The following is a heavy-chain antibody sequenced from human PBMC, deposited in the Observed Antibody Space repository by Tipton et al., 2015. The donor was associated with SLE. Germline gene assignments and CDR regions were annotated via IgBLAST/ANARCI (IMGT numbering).Heavy chain of an antibody. D-gene: IGHD6-13*01. CDR1: GGSISSYY. J-gene: IGHJ2*01. Sequence: TLSLTCTVSGGSISSYYWSWIRQPAGGGLEWIGRIYNSGSTNYNPSLMRRVTMSVDTSKNQFSLRLRSATAADTAFYYCARGYSSSWYREFFDIWGRGTLVTVSS. CDR3: ARGYSSSWYREFFDI. CDR2: IYNSGST. V-gene: IGHV4-4*07.